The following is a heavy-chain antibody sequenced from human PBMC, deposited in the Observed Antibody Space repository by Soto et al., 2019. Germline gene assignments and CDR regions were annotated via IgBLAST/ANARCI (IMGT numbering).Heavy chain of an antibody. D-gene: IGHD3-10*01. Sequence: SETLSLTCTVSGGSISSSSYYWGWIRQPPGKGLEWIGSIYYSGSTYYNPSLKSRVTISVDTSKNQFSLKLSSVTAADTAVYYCARHRRVLLWFGELLSTYYYYGMDVWGQGTTVTVSS. CDR3: ARHRRVLLWFGELLSTYYYYGMDV. V-gene: IGHV4-39*01. CDR2: IYYSGST. CDR1: GGSISSSSYY. J-gene: IGHJ6*02.